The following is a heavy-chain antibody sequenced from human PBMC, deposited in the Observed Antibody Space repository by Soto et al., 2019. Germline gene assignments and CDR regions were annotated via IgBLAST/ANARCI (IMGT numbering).Heavy chain of an antibody. D-gene: IGHD2-2*02. CDR3: AREGRGKKAGYNGLVSLGY. J-gene: IGHJ4*02. CDR1: GSRFSNYV. Sequence: QVQLVQSGAEVKTPGSSLKVSCKVSGSRFSNYVISWVRQAPGHGLEWLGRIIPIFNSTKYAQNFQGRVTITADKSTSTASLELSSLRSDDPAVYYCAREGRGKKAGYNGLVSLGYWGQGTLGTVSS. CDR2: IIPIFNST. V-gene: IGHV1-69*06.